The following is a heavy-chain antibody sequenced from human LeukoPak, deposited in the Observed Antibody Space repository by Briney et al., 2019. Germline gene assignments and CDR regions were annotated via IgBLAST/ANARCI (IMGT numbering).Heavy chain of an antibody. CDR3: ARGPHTGVNYYDSSGYYY. CDR1: GGSFSGYY. D-gene: IGHD3-22*01. Sequence: SETLSLTCAVYGGSFSGYYWSWIRQPPGKGLEWLGEINHSGSTNYNPSLKSRVTISVDTSKNQFSLKLSSVTAADTAVYYCARGPHTGVNYYDSSGYYYWGQGTLVTVSS. CDR2: INHSGST. V-gene: IGHV4-34*01. J-gene: IGHJ4*02.